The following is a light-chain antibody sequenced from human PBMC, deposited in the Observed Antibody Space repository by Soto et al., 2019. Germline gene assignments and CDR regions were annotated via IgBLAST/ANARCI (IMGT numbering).Light chain of an antibody. J-gene: IGKJ1*01. CDR1: QSISSY. V-gene: IGKV1-39*01. CDR2: AAS. CDR3: QQSYSTLRT. Sequence: SQMTQSPSSLSASVGDRVTITCRASQSISSYLNWYQQKPGKAPKLLIYAASSLQSGVPSRFSGSGSGTDFTLTISSLQPEDFATYYCQQSYSTLRTFRQGTKV.